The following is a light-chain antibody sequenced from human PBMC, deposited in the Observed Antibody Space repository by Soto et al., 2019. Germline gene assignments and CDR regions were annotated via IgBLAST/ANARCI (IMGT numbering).Light chain of an antibody. J-gene: IGKJ1*01. CDR2: GAS. Sequence: EVAMPTYPATLSVSPGERATLSCRASQSVGSNLAWYQQKAGQSPRLLIYGASTRATGIPRRVSGSGSGTEFTLTINSLQSEDFAVYYCQQYDQWPPWTFGQGTIVDI. V-gene: IGKV3-15*01. CDR1: QSVGSN. CDR3: QQYDQWPPWT.